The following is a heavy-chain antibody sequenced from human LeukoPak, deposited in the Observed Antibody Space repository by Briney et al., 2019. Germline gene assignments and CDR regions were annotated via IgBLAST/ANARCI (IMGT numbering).Heavy chain of an antibody. CDR1: SGSISTYY. CDR3: ARDGAVAGGGRWFDP. D-gene: IGHD6-19*01. V-gene: IGHV4-59*13. CDR2: INYSGST. Sequence: SETLSLTCTVSSGSISTYYWSWIRKPPGKGLEWIGYINYSGSTDYNPSLKSRVTISVDTSKNQFSLKLTSVTAADTAVYYCARDGAVAGGGRWFDPRGQGTLVTVSS. J-gene: IGHJ5*02.